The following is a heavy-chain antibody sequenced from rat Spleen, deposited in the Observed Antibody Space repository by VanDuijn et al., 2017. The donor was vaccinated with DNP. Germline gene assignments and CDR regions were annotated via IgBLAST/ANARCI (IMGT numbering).Heavy chain of an antibody. CDR2: ISYSGTS. D-gene: IGHD3-7*01. V-gene: IGHV3-1*01. CDR1: GYSITSNY. J-gene: IGHJ3*01. Sequence: EVQLQESGPGLVKPSQSLSLTCSVTGYSITSNYWGWIRKFPGSKMEWMGYISYSGTSGYNPSLKSRISITRDTSKNQFFLQLSSLTPEDTATYYCARTSGFDYWGQGTLVTVSS. CDR3: ARTSGFDY.